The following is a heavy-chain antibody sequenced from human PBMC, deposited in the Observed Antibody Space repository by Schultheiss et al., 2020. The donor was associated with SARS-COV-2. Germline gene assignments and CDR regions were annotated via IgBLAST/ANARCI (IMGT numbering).Heavy chain of an antibody. CDR2: MSVSGSFT. V-gene: IGHV3-23*01. Sequence: GGSLRLSCAASGFTFSSYPMTWVRQAPGKGLEWVSSMSVSGSFTYYADSVRGRFTISRDNSKNTLYLQMNSLRAEDTAVYYCARVFYDFWSGYYTGYMDVWGKGTTVTVSS. D-gene: IGHD3-3*01. CDR3: ARVFYDFWSGYYTGYMDV. J-gene: IGHJ6*03. CDR1: GFTFSSYP.